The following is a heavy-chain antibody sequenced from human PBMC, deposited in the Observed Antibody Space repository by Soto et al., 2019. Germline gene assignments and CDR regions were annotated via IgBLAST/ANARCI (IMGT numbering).Heavy chain of an antibody. Sequence: SETLSLTCAVYGGSFSGYYWSWIRQPPGKGLEWIGEINHSGSTNYNPSLKSRVTISVDTSKNQVSLKLSSVTAADTAVYYCARDESSSWYTLGDYYYGMDVWGQGTTVTVSS. CDR2: INHSGST. V-gene: IGHV4-34*01. J-gene: IGHJ6*02. D-gene: IGHD6-13*01. CDR3: ARDESSSWYTLGDYYYGMDV. CDR1: GGSFSGYY.